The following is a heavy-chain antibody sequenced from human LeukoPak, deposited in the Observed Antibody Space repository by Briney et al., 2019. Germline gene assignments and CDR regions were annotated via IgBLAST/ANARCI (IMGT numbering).Heavy chain of an antibody. V-gene: IGHV4-34*01. CDR3: ASWPPPYSSSWYQDY. CDR2: INHSGST. D-gene: IGHD6-13*01. CDR1: GGSFSGYY. J-gene: IGHJ4*02. Sequence: SETLSLTCAVSGGSFSGYYWSWIRQPPGKGLEWIGEINHSGSTNYNPSLKSRVTISVDTSKNQFSLKLSSVTAADTAVYYCASWPPPYSSSWYQDYWGQGTLVTVSS.